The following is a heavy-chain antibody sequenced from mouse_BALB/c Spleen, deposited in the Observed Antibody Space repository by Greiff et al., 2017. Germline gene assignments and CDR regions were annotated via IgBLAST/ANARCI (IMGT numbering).Heavy chain of an antibody. J-gene: IGHJ3*01. CDR2: IDPENGNT. Sequence: VQLQQSGAELVRPGALVKLSCKASGFNIKDYYMHWVKQRPEQGLEWIGWIDPENGNTIYDPKFQGKASITADTSSNTAYLQLSSLTSEDTAVYYCARGWLPAWFAYWGQGTLVTVSA. CDR3: ARGWLPAWFAY. CDR1: GFNIKDYY. D-gene: IGHD2-3*01. V-gene: IGHV14-1*02.